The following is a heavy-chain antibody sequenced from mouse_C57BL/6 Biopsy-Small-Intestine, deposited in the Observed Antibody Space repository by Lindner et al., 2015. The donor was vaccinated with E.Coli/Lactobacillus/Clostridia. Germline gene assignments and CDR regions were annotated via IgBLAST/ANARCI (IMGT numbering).Heavy chain of an antibody. J-gene: IGHJ2*01. V-gene: IGHV1-7*01. D-gene: IGHD4-1*01. CDR1: GYTFTGYW. Sequence: VQLQESGAELAKPGASVKMSCKASGYTFTGYWIHWVKQRPGQGLEWIGFINPSSYYTEYNQKFKDKATLTADKSSSTAYMQLSSLTSEDSAVYYCARDWDYFDYWGQGHHSHSLL. CDR3: ARDWDYFDY. CDR2: INPSSYYT.